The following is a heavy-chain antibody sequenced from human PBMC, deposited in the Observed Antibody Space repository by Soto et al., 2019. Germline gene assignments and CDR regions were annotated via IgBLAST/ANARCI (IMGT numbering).Heavy chain of an antibody. Sequence: QVHLVQSGAEVKKPGASVKVSCKASGYIFSTYTMHWVRQAPGQRLEWMGWIYAANGNTKYSQNFQGRVIISRGTTASTAYLELSSLRPEDTAVYFWARVSFETSGYADYWGQGTLVTVSS. V-gene: IGHV1-3*01. D-gene: IGHD3-22*01. J-gene: IGHJ4*02. CDR3: ARVSFETSGYADY. CDR2: IYAANGNT. CDR1: GYIFSTYT.